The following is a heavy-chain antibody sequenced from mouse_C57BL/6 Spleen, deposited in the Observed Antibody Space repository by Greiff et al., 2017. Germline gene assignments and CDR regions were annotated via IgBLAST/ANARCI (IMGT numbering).Heavy chain of an antibody. CDR1: GYTFTSYW. J-gene: IGHJ2*01. V-gene: IGHV1-55*01. D-gene: IGHD2-4*01. CDR2: IYPGSGST. CDR3: ARTHYDYDGGFDY. Sequence: QVQLKQPGAELVKPGASVKMSCKASGYTFTSYWITWVKQRPGQGLEWIGDIYPGSGSTNYNEKFKSKATLTVDTSSSTAYMQLSSLTSEDSAVYYCARTHYDYDGGFDYWGQGTTLTVSS.